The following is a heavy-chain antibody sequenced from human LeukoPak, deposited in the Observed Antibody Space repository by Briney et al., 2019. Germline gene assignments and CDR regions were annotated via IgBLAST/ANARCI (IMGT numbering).Heavy chain of an antibody. CDR2: IYTSGST. CDR3: ARGTGTTFDY. V-gene: IGHV4-61*02. J-gene: IGHJ4*02. Sequence: KPSQTLSLTCTVSGGSISSGSYYWSWIRQPAGKGLEWIGRIYTSGSTNYNPSLKSRVTISVDTSKNQFSLKLSSVTAADTAVYYCARGTGTTFDYWGQGTLVTVSS. D-gene: IGHD1-7*01. CDR1: GGSISSGSYY.